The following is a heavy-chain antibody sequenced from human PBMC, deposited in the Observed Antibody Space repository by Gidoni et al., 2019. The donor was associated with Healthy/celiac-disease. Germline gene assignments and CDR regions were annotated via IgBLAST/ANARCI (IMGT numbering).Heavy chain of an antibody. J-gene: IGHJ5*02. D-gene: IGHD1-26*01. CDR3: ARLMGASWFDP. Sequence: QLPLQESGPGLVKPSETLSLTCTVSGGSISSSSYYWGWIRQPPGKGLEWIGSIYYSGSTYYNPSLKSRVTISVDTSKNQFSLKLSPVTAADTAVYYCARLMGASWFDPWGQGTLVTVSS. CDR2: IYYSGST. CDR1: GGSISSSSYY. V-gene: IGHV4-39*01.